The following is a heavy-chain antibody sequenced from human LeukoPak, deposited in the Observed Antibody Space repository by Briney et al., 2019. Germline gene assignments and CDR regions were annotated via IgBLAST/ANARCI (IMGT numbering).Heavy chain of an antibody. CDR3: ARERKAAGTLGWFDP. V-gene: IGHV1-2*06. D-gene: IGHD6-13*01. CDR1: GYTFTDYY. CDR2: INPNSGGT. Sequence: ASVKVSCKASGYTFTDYYMHWVRQAPGQGLEWMGRINPNSGGTNYAQKFQGRVTMTRDTSISTAYMELSRLRSDDTAVYYCARERKAAGTLGWFDPWGQGTLVTVSS. J-gene: IGHJ5*02.